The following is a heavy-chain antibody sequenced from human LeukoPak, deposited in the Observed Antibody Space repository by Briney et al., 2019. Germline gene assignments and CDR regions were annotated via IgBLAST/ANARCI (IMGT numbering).Heavy chain of an antibody. Sequence: GESLKISCQGSGYSFTSYLIGWVPQMPGKGLEWKGNIHPSDSDTRYRPSFQGQVTISADKSISTAYLQWSTLKASDTPMYYCARRGTSSSNRHYDFDYWGQGSLVTVSS. CDR3: ARRGTSSSNRHYDFDY. J-gene: IGHJ4*02. CDR1: GYSFTSYL. V-gene: IGHV5-51*01. CDR2: IHPSDSDT. D-gene: IGHD6-6*01.